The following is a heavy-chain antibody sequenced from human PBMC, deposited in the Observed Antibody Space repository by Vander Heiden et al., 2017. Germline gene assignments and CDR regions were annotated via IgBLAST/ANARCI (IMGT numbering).Heavy chain of an antibody. V-gene: IGHV3-21*01. CDR3: ALDYGGTDGYYFDY. D-gene: IGHD4-17*01. J-gene: IGHJ4*02. CDR2: ISSSSSYI. Sequence: EVQLVESGGGLVKPGGSLRLSCAASGFTFSSYSMNWVRQAPGKGLEGVSSISSSSSYIYYADSVKGRFTISRDNAKNSLYLQMNSLRAEDTAVYYCALDYGGTDGYYFDYWGQGTLVTVSS. CDR1: GFTFSSYS.